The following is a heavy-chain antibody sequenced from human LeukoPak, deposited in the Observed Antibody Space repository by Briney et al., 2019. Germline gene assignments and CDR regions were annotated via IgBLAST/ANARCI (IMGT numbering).Heavy chain of an antibody. CDR2: ISYDGSNK. D-gene: IGHD1-14*01. CDR1: GFTFSSYG. CDR3: VRDTTGWFDP. J-gene: IGHJ5*02. V-gene: IGHV3-33*01. Sequence: GGSLRLSCAASGFTFSSYGMHWVRQAPGKGLEWVAVISYDGSNKYYADSVKGRFTISRDNSKNTLSLQMNSLRAEGSGVYYCVRDTTGWFDPWGQGTLVTVAS.